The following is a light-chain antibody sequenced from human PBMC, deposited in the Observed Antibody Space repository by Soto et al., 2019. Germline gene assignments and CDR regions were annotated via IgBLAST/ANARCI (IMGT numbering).Light chain of an antibody. Sequence: IRMPQSPSSLSASTGDRVTITCRASQGISSYLAWYQQKPGKAPKLLIYAASTLQSGVPSRFSGSGSGTDFTLTISCLQSEDFATYYCQQYYSYPITFGQGTRLENK. CDR3: QQYYSYPIT. CDR1: QGISSY. CDR2: AAS. V-gene: IGKV1-8*01. J-gene: IGKJ5*01.